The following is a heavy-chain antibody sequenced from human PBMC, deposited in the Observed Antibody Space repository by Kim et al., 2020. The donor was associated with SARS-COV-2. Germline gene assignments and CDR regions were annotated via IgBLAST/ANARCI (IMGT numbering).Heavy chain of an antibody. CDR2: ISWDGGST. CDR1: GFTFDDYT. V-gene: IGHV3-43*01. J-gene: IGHJ3*02. CDR3: VKDIDI. Sequence: GGSLRLSCAASGFTFDDYTMHWVRQAPGKGLEWVSLISWDGGSTYYADSVKGRFTISRDNSKNSLYLQMNSLRTEDTALYYCVKDIDIWGQGTLVTVSS.